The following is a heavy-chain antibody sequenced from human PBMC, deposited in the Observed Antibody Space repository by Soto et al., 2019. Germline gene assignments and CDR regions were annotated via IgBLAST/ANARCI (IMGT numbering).Heavy chain of an antibody. J-gene: IGHJ5*02. Sequence: VQLVESGGGVVQPGRSLRLSCAASGFTFSSYGMHWVRQAPGKGLEWVAVISYDGSNKYYADSVKGRFTISRDNSKNTLYLQMNSLRAEDTAVYYCAKVDYSNYGWFDPWGQGTLVTVSS. V-gene: IGHV3-30*18. CDR1: GFTFSSYG. CDR3: AKVDYSNYGWFDP. D-gene: IGHD4-4*01. CDR2: ISYDGSNK.